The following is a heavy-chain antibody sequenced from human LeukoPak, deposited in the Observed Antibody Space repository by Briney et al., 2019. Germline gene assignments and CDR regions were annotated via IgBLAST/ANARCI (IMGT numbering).Heavy chain of an antibody. Sequence: SQTLSLTCTVSGGSISCGGYYWRWIRQHPGKGLEWIGYIYYSGCTNYNPSLKSRVTISVDTSKNQFSLKLSSVTAADTAVYYCARGRADYGDVRDGMDVWGQGTTVSVSS. CDR3: ARGRADYGDVRDGMDV. CDR2: IYYSGCT. D-gene: IGHD4-17*01. V-gene: IGHV4-31*03. CDR1: GGSISCGGYY. J-gene: IGHJ6*02.